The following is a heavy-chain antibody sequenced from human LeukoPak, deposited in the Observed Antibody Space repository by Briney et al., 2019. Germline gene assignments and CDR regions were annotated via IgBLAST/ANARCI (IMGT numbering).Heavy chain of an antibody. CDR3: ARDNGGWFDS. CDR1: EFTLRDYW. Sequence: GSLRPPGVAPEFTLRDYWLIWAGKAQGKGLDGVASIKQGGREEKDVVSVKGRFSISRDDAKITLYWQTDSLSVDDTAVYYCARDNGGWFDSWGRGTLVTVSS. J-gene: IGHJ5*01. V-gene: IGHV3-7*03. D-gene: IGHD3-10*01. CDR2: IKQGGREE.